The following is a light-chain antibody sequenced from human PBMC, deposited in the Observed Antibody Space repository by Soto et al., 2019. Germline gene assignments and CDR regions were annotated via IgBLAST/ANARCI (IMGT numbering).Light chain of an antibody. J-gene: IGKJ1*01. V-gene: IGKV3-20*01. Sequence: EIVLTQSPGTLSLSPGERATLSCRASQSVSSNYLAWYQQKPGQAPRLLFYGASTRATGIPDRFSGGGSGTDFTLTISRLEPEDFAVYYCQHYESSPWTFGQGTKVEIK. CDR2: GAS. CDR3: QHYESSPWT. CDR1: QSVSSNY.